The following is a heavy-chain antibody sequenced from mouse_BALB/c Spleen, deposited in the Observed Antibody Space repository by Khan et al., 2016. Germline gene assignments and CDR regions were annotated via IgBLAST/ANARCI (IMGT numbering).Heavy chain of an antibody. V-gene: IGHV2-6-1*01. CDR3: ARQPCYHDNGMAY. CDR2: IWSDGST. CDR1: GFSLTNYG. Sequence: QVQLKQSGPGLVAPSLSLSITCTISGFSLTNYGVHWVRQPPGKGLEWLVVIWSDGSTTYNSALKSRLTTTKDNSKSPAFLKMNSLQTDDTTIYFCARQPCYHDNGMAYWGQGTAVTVAA. J-gene: IGHJ4*01.